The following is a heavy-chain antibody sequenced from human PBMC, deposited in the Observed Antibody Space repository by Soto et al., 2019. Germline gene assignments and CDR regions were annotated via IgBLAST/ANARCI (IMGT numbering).Heavy chain of an antibody. V-gene: IGHV4-59*01. CDR3: ARCVRDSSGWYSYYYGMDV. J-gene: IGHJ6*02. CDR2: IYYSGST. CDR1: GGSISSYY. Sequence: KPSETLSLTCTVSGGSISSYYWSWIRQPPGKGLEWIGYIYYSGSTNYNPSLKSRVTISVDTSKNQFSLKLSSVTAADTAVYYCARCVRDSSGWYSYYYGMDVWGQGTTVTVSS. D-gene: IGHD6-19*01.